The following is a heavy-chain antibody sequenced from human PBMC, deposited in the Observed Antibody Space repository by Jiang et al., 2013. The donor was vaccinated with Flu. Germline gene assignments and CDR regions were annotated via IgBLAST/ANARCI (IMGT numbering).Heavy chain of an antibody. V-gene: IGHV3-23*01. D-gene: IGHD4-17*01. CDR2: ISGSGGST. CDR1: GFTFSSYA. J-gene: IGHJ2*01. CDR3: AKAFIGKYGDYGVWYFDL. Sequence: VQLLESGGGLVQPGGSLRLSCAASGFTFSSYAMSWVRQAPGKGLEWVSAISGSGGSTYYADSVKGRFTISRDNSKNTLYLQMNSLRAGDAAVYYCAKAFIGKYGDYGVWYFDLWGRGTLVTVSS.